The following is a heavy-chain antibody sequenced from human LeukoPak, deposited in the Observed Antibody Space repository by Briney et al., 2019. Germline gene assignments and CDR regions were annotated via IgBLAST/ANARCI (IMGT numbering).Heavy chain of an antibody. D-gene: IGHD1-26*01. J-gene: IGHJ4*02. Sequence: SETLSLTCTVSGGSISSSSYYWGWIRQPPGKGLEWIGSIYYSGNTYYNPSLKSRVTISVDTSKNQFSLKLSSVSAADTAVYYCARRTRLGATDYWGQGTLVTVSS. CDR1: GGSISSSSYY. CDR2: IYYSGNT. CDR3: ARRTRLGATDY. V-gene: IGHV4-39*01.